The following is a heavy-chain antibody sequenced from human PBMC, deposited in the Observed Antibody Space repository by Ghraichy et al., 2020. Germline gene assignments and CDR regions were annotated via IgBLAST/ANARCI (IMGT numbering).Heavy chain of an antibody. V-gene: IGHV3-23*01. J-gene: IGHJ6*02. D-gene: IGHD6-13*01. CDR3: AKGVAAAGTLHYYYYGMDV. Sequence: GGSLRLSCAASGFTFSSYAMSWVRQAPGKGLEWVSAISGSGGSTYYADSVKGRFTISRDNSKNTLYLQMNSLRAEDTAVYYCAKGVAAAGTLHYYYYGMDVWGQGTTVTVSS. CDR2: ISGSGGST. CDR1: GFTFSSYA.